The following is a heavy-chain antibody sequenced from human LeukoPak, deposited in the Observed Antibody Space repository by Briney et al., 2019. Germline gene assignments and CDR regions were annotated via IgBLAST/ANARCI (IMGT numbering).Heavy chain of an antibody. Sequence: PGGSLRLSCAGSGLLFRDCAVHWVRQASGKGLEWVGRIDTRDKSSATAYAASVRGRFTISRDDSKSTAYLQMSSLKTEDTAVYFCTRKGGSWSHLGYWGQGALVTVSS. CDR3: TRKGGSWSHLGY. J-gene: IGHJ4*02. CDR2: IDTRDKSSAT. CDR1: GLLFRDCA. D-gene: IGHD1-26*01. V-gene: IGHV3-73*01.